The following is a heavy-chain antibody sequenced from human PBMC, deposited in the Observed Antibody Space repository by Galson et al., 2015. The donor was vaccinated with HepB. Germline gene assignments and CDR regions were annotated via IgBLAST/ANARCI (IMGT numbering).Heavy chain of an antibody. Sequence: SLRLSCAASGFTFSSYSMNWVRQAPGKGLEWVSSISSSSSYIYYADSVKGRFTISRDNAKNSLYLQMNSLRAEDTAVYYCARLSLYGYYFDYWGQGTLVTVSS. V-gene: IGHV3-21*01. CDR1: GFTFSSYS. J-gene: IGHJ4*02. CDR3: ARLSLYGYYFDY. D-gene: IGHD3-10*01. CDR2: ISSSSSYI.